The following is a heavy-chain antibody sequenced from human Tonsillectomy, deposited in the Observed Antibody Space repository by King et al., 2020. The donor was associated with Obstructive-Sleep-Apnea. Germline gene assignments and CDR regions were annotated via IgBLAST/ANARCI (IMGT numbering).Heavy chain of an antibody. J-gene: IGHJ1*01. V-gene: IGHV3-23*04. CDR1: GFSFSNYA. CDR3: AKDLTEQYFQH. CDR2: ISGSGGST. Sequence: VQLVESGGGLVQPGGSLRLSCAASGFSFSNYAMNWVRHAPGKGLEWVSAISGSGGSTYYADSVKGRFTISRDNSKNTLYLQMNSLRAEDTAVYFCAKDLTEQYFQHWGQGTLVTVSS.